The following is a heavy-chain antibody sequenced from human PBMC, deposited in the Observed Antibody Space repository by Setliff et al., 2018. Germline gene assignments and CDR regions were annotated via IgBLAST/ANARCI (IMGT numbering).Heavy chain of an antibody. CDR1: GGSISVYY. CDR3: ARGPNFWSGYYAY. D-gene: IGHD3-3*01. Sequence: SETLSLTCTVSGGSISVYYWTWFRQPPGKGLEWIGYISSGSTNYNPSLKSRVTISVDPSKNQFSLKLSSVTAADTAVYYCARGPNFWSGYYAYWGQGTLVTVSS. CDR2: ISSGST. J-gene: IGHJ4*02. V-gene: IGHV4-4*08.